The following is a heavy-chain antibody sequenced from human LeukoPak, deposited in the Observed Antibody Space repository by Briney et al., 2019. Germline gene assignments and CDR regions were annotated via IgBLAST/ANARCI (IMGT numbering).Heavy chain of an antibody. J-gene: IGHJ4*02. CDR1: GYTFTGYY. V-gene: IGHV1-46*01. D-gene: IGHD1-26*01. Sequence: ASVKVYCKASGYTFTGYYMHWVRQAPGQGLGWMGWINPSGGSTSYAQKFQGRVTMTRDTSTSTVYMELSSLRSEDTAVYYCARVDWVGPFDYWGQGTLVTVSS. CDR3: ARVDWVGPFDY. CDR2: INPSGGST.